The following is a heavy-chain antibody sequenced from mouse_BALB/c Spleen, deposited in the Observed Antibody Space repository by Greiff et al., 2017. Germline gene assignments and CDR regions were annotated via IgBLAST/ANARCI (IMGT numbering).Heavy chain of an antibody. CDR1: GFTFSDYG. Sequence: EVQGVESGGGLVQPGGSRKLSCAASGFTFSDYGMAWVRQAPGKGPEWVAFISNLAYSIYYADTVTGRFTISRENAKNTLYLEMSSLRSEDTAMYDCARDGDGYDSLDYWGQGTSVTVSS. CDR3: ARDGDGYDSLDY. V-gene: IGHV5-15*02. J-gene: IGHJ4*01. D-gene: IGHD2-2*01. CDR2: ISNLAYSI.